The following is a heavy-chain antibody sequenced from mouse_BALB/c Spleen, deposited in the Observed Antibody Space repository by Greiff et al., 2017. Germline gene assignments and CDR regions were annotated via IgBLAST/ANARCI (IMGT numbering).Heavy chain of an antibody. Sequence: EVKLVESGGGLVQPGGSRKLSCAASGFTFSSFGIHWVRQAPEKGLEWVAYISSGSSTIYYADTVKGRFTISRDNPKNTLFLQMTSLRSEDTAMYYCARAGLRPSYAMDYWGQGTSVTVSS. CDR2: ISSGSSTI. CDR3: ARAGLRPSYAMDY. D-gene: IGHD3-1*01. CDR1: GFTFSSFG. J-gene: IGHJ4*01. V-gene: IGHV5-17*02.